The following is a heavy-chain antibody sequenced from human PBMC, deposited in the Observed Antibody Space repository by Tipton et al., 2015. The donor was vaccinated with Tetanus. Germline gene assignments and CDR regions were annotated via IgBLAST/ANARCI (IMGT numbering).Heavy chain of an antibody. J-gene: IGHJ4*02. Sequence: TLSLTCAVSGGSIGSSNWWSWVRQPPGKGLEWIGEIYHSGSTNYNPSLKSRVTISVDKSKNQFSLKLSSVTAADTAVYYCARAISGFGELLMPPYYFDYWGQGTLVTVSS. D-gene: IGHD3-10*01. CDR1: GGSIGSSNW. CDR3: ARAISGFGELLMPPYYFDY. CDR2: IYHSGST. V-gene: IGHV4-4*02.